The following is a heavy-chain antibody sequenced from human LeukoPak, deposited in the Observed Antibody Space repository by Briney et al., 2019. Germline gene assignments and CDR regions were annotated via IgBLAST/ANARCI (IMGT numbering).Heavy chain of an antibody. CDR3: ARARCSGGSCSQGRYYYGMDV. Sequence: PGGSLRLSCAASGFTFSSYAMSWVRQAPGKGLEWVSAISGSGGSTYYADSVKGRFTISRDNSKNTLYLQMNSLRAEDTAVYYCARARCSGGSCSQGRYYYGMDVWGQGTTVTVSS. J-gene: IGHJ6*02. D-gene: IGHD2-15*01. V-gene: IGHV3-23*01. CDR1: GFTFSSYA. CDR2: ISGSGGST.